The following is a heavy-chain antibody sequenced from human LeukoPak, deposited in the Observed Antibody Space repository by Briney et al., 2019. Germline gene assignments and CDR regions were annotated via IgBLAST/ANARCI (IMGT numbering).Heavy chain of an antibody. D-gene: IGHD5-12*01. CDR1: GFTFSSYA. CDR2: IRYDGSNK. V-gene: IGHV3-30*02. Sequence: GGSLRLSCAASGFTFSSYAMHWVRQAPGKGLEWVAFIRYDGSNKYYADSVKGRFTISRDNSKNTLYLQMNSLRAEDTAVYYCAKTLSGYDTYFDYWGQGTLVTVSS. J-gene: IGHJ4*02. CDR3: AKTLSGYDTYFDY.